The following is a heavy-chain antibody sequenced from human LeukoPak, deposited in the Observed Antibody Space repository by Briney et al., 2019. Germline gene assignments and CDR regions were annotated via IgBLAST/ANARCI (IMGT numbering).Heavy chain of an antibody. V-gene: IGHV4-30-2*01. CDR1: GGSISSGGYY. J-gene: IGHJ4*02. Sequence: SETLSLTCTVSGGSISSGGYYWSWIQQPPGEGLEWIGYIYHSGSTYYNPSLKSRVTIPVDTSKNQFSLKLSSVTAADTAVYYCARRAMWFGELSYFDYWGQGTLVTVSS. CDR3: ARRAMWFGELSYFDY. CDR2: IYHSGST. D-gene: IGHD3-10*01.